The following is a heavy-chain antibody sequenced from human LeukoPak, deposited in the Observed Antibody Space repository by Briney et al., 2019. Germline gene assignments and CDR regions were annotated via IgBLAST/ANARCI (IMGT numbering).Heavy chain of an antibody. V-gene: IGHV3-43*02. CDR3: ATWAFYHDLDV. J-gene: IGHJ6*04. CDR2: INADGSRT. D-gene: IGHD3-3*01. Sequence: GGSLRLSCVASGFTLDAYAMHWVRQVRGKGLEWVSLINADGSRTYYADSVKGRFTISRDNYKNSLYLQMTSLRPEDSALYYCATWAFYHDLDVWGKGTTVTVSS. CDR1: GFTLDAYA.